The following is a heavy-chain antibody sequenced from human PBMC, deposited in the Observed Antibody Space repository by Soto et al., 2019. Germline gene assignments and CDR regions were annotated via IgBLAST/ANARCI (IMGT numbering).Heavy chain of an antibody. J-gene: IGHJ6*03. CDR2: ISAYNGNT. CDR1: GYTFTSYG. V-gene: IGHV1-18*01. D-gene: IGHD3-10*01. Sequence: GASVKVSCKASGYTFTSYGISWVRQAPGQGLEWMGWISAYNGNTNYAQKLQGRVTMTTDTSTSTAYMELRSLRSDDTAVYYCARDGSGSYIYYYYYMDVWGKGTTVTVSS. CDR3: ARDGSGSYIYYYYYMDV.